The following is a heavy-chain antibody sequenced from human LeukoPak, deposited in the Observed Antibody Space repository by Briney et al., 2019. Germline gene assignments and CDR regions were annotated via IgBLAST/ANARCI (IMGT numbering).Heavy chain of an antibody. D-gene: IGHD2-15*01. CDR2: INQDGGEK. V-gene: IGHV3-7*01. CDR1: GLTFSSDW. CDR3: ARAKAAQFVYYFYMDV. Sequence: GESLRLSCAASGLTFSSDWMSWVRQAPGKGLEWVANINQDGGEKYCVDSVKGRLIISRDNAKNSLYLQMNSLRAEDTAVYYCARAKAAQFVYYFYMDVWGKGTTVSVSS. J-gene: IGHJ6*03.